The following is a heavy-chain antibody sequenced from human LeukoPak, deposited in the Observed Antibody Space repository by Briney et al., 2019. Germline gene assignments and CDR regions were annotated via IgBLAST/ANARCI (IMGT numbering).Heavy chain of an antibody. CDR3: ATHPLMRARYYFDY. J-gene: IGHJ4*02. CDR2: IYYSGST. V-gene: IGHV4-59*05. CDR1: GFTFSSYE. Sequence: GSLRLSCAASGFTFSSYEMNWVRQSPGKGLEWIGSIYYSGSTYYNPSLKSRVTISMDTSKNQFSLKLSSVSAADAAVYYCATHPLMRARYYFDYWGQGTLVTVSS.